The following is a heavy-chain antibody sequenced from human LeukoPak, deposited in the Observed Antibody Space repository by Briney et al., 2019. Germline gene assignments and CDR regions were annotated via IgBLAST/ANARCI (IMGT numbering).Heavy chain of an antibody. J-gene: IGHJ4*02. CDR3: ARGSSGSYSSPGY. Sequence: GSVKVSCKASGYTFTIYGISWVRQAPGQGLEWMGWISAYNGNTNYAQKLQGRVTMTRDTSISTAYMELSRLRSDDTAVYYCARGSSGSYSSPGYWGQGTLVTVSS. D-gene: IGHD1-26*01. V-gene: IGHV1-18*01. CDR1: GYTFTIYG. CDR2: ISAYNGNT.